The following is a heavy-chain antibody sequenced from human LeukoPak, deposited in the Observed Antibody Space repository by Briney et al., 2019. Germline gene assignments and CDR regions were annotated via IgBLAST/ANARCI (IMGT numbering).Heavy chain of an antibody. V-gene: IGHV1-18*01. CDR2: ISAYNGNT. CDR1: GYTFTSYG. CDR3: ARDTYYYDISGYGKYYYYGMDV. D-gene: IGHD3-22*01. Sequence: ASVKVSCKASGYTFTSYGISWVRQAPGQGLEWMGWISAYNGNTNYAQKLQGRVTMTTDTSTSTAYIQRRSLRSDDTAVYYWARDTYYYDISGYGKYYYYGMDVWGQGTTVTVSS. J-gene: IGHJ6*02.